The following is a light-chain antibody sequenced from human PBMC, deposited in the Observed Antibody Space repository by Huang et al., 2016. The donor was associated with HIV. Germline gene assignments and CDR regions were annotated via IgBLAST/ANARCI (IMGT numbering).Light chain of an antibody. V-gene: IGKV1-9*01. J-gene: IGKJ4*01. CDR1: QGLSSY. CDR2: AAP. CDR3: QQLNSYPLT. Sequence: IQLTQSPSSLSASVGDRVTITCRASQGLSSYLSWYQQQPVKAPKLLISAAPTLQSGVPSRFGGSGSGTDFTLTISSLQPEDFATYYCQQLNSYPLTFGGGTKVEIK.